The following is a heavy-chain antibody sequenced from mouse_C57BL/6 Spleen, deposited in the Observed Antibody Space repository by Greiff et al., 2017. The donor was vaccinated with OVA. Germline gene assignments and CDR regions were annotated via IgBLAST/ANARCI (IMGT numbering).Heavy chain of an antibody. D-gene: IGHD3-1*01. CDR2: IDPSDSYT. J-gene: IGHJ4*01. V-gene: IGHV1-69*01. CDR3: ARKGLLFYAMDY. CDR1: GYTFTSYW. Sequence: QVQLQQPGAELVMPGASVKLSCKASGYTFTSYWMHWVKQRPGQGLEWIGEIDPSDSYTNYNQKFQGKSTLTVDKSSSTAYMQLSSLTSEDSAVYYCARKGLLFYAMDYWGQGTSVTVSS.